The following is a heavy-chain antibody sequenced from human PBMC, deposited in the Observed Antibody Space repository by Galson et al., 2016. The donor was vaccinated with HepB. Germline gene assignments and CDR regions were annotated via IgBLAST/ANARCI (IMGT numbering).Heavy chain of an antibody. D-gene: IGHD6-19*01. Sequence: SLRLSCAASGFTFSSHWMHWVRQAPGEGPVWVSRINSDGSKIDYEDSVKGRFTISRDNAKNTLHLQMNSLRGEDTAIYYCARDPSTVAAVGYNWFDAWGQGTLVTVS. V-gene: IGHV3-74*01. CDR1: GFTFSSHW. CDR2: INSDGSKI. CDR3: ARDPSTVAAVGYNWFDA. J-gene: IGHJ5*02.